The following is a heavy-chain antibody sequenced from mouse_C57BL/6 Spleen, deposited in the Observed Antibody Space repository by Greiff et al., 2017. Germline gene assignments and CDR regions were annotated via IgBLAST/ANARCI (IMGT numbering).Heavy chain of an antibody. CDR2: IDPNSGGT. CDR3: GRSRVVIEWIPFAY. J-gene: IGHJ3*01. Sequence: QVQLQQPGAELVKPGASVKLSCKASGYTFTSYWMHWVKQRPGRGLEWIGRIDPNSGGTKYNEKFKSKATLTVDKPSSTAYMQLSSLTSEDSAVYYCGRSRVVIEWIPFAYWGQGTLVTVSA. D-gene: IGHD1-3*01. CDR1: GYTFTSYW. V-gene: IGHV1-72*01.